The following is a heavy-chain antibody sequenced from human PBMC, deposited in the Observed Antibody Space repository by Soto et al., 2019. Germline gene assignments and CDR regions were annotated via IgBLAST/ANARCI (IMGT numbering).Heavy chain of an antibody. J-gene: IGHJ4*02. CDR1: VGSIGSYY. CDR2: IYYSGST. D-gene: IGHD3-10*01. Sequence: SETLSLTCTVSVGSIGSYYWIWIRQPPGKGLEWIGYIYYSGSTTYNPSLKSRVTVLVDTSKDQFPLNLRSVTAADTAVYYCARDRYYGGADYWGQGTLVTVSS. CDR3: ARDRYYGGADY. V-gene: IGHV4-59*12.